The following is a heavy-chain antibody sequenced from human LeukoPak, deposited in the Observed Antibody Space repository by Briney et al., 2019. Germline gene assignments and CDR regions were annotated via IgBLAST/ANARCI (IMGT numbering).Heavy chain of an antibody. CDR2: IRYDGSNK. Sequence: QSGGSLRLSCAASGFTFSSYAMHWVRQAPGKGLEWAAFIRYDGSNKYYADSVKGRFTISRDNSKNTLYLQMNSLRAADTAVYYCAKDPTHYRVWDDYDSTVLSYWGQGTLVTVSS. J-gene: IGHJ4*02. V-gene: IGHV3-30*02. D-gene: IGHD3-22*01. CDR3: AKDPTHYRVWDDYDSTVLSY. CDR1: GFTFSSYA.